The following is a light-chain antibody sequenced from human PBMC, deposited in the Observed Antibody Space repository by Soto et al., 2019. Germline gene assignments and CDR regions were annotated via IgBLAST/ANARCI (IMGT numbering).Light chain of an antibody. CDR2: EVN. CDR3: SSYAGSSNV. V-gene: IGLV2-8*01. Sequence: QSVLTQPRSVSGSPGQSVTISCTGTITDVGKYNYVSWYQQHPGKAPKLMIYEVNKRPSGVPDRFSGSKSGNTASLTVSGLQAEDEADYYCSSYAGSSNVFGTGTKVTVL. CDR1: ITDVGKYNY. J-gene: IGLJ1*01.